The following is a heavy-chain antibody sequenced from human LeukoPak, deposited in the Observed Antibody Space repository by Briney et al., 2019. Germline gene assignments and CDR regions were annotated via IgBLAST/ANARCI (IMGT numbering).Heavy chain of an antibody. CDR2: INHSGST. D-gene: IGHD3-10*01. CDR1: GGSFSGYY. V-gene: IGHV4-34*01. CDR3: ARGRSSGSYYYYYYYGMDV. Sequence: SETLSLTCAVYGGSFSGYYWSWIRQPPGKGLEWIGEINHSGSTNYNPSLKSRVTISVDTSKNQFSLKLSSVTAADTAVYYCARGRSSGSYYYYYYYGMDVWGQGTTVTVSS. J-gene: IGHJ6*02.